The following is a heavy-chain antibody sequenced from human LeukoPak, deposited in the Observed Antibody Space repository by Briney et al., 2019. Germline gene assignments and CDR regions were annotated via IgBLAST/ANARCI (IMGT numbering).Heavy chain of an antibody. J-gene: IGHJ3*02. CDR3: AKDPSSGWYVNAFDI. V-gene: IGHV3-23*01. Sequence: GGSLRLSCAPSGFAFSTYAMSWVRQAPGKGLEWVSTISGGGESTHYADSVEGRFTISRDNSKNTLYLQMNSLRAEDTAVYYCAKDPSSGWYVNAFDIWGQGTMVTVSS. CDR2: ISGGGEST. D-gene: IGHD6-19*01. CDR1: GFAFSTYA.